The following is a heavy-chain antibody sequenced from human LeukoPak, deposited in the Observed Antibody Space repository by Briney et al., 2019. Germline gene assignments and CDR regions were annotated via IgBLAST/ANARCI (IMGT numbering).Heavy chain of an antibody. D-gene: IGHD4-23*01. Sequence: SETLSLTCTVSGGSITSHYWSWIRQPAGKPLEWIGRVYTGESTYSNPSLMSRVTMSVDTSNNEFSLTLTSVTAADTAVYYCARGPRGGNNYFYGMDIWGQGATVTVSS. CDR3: ARGPRGGNNYFYGMDI. J-gene: IGHJ6*02. CDR2: VYTGEST. V-gene: IGHV4-4*07. CDR1: GGSITSHY.